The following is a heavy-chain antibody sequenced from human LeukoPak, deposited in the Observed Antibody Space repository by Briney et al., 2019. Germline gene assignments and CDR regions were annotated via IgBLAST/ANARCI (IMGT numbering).Heavy chain of an antibody. CDR1: GYTFTTYA. CDR3: ARTGPVGRY. J-gene: IGHJ4*02. D-gene: IGHD3-10*01. Sequence: GASVKVSCKASGYTFTTYAITWVRQAPGQGLEWMGWTSASNGNANYAQKLQGRLTMTTDTSTSTAYTELRSLRSDDTAVYYCARTGPVGRYWGQGTLVTVSS. CDR2: TSASNGNA. V-gene: IGHV1-18*01.